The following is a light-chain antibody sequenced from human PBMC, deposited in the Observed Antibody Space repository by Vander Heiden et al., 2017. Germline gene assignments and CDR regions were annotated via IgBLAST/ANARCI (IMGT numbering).Light chain of an antibody. CDR1: RGHSSYA. CDR3: QTWGSGMGV. Sequence: QLPLPQSPSASPPLGPSLKLTCSLSRGHSSYADAWHQQQPEKGLRYLMKLNSDGSHSKGDGIPDRFSGSSSGAERYLTISSLQSEDEADYYCQTWGSGMGVFGGGTKLTVL. J-gene: IGLJ3*02. V-gene: IGLV4-69*02. CDR2: LNSDGSH.